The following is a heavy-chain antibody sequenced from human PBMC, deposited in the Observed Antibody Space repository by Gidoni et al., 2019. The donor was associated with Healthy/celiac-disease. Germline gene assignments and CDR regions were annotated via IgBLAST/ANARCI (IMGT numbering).Heavy chain of an antibody. V-gene: IGHV3-23*01. J-gene: IGHJ4*02. CDR2: ISGSGGST. D-gene: IGHD2-21*02. CDR3: AKVPSNCGGDCDPGYFDY. Sequence: EVQLLESGGGLVQPGGSLRLSCAASGFTFSSYAMSWVRQAPGKGLEWVSAISGSGGSTYYADSVKGRFTISRDNSKNTLYLQMNSLRAEDTAVYYCAKVPSNCGGDCDPGYFDYWGQGTLVTVSS. CDR1: GFTFSSYA.